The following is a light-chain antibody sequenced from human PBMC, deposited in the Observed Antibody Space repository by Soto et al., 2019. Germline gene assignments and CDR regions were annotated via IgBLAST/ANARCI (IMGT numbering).Light chain of an antibody. CDR1: QTIGTY. CDR3: QQSYNTPLT. Sequence: DIQMTQSPSTLSASVGDRVTITCRARQTIGTYVNWYRQKSGAAPKLLIYDASTLQSGVPARFRGGASGTDFTLTISSLQLDDFATYYCQQSYNTPLTFGQGTKVDNK. J-gene: IGKJ1*01. V-gene: IGKV1-39*01. CDR2: DAS.